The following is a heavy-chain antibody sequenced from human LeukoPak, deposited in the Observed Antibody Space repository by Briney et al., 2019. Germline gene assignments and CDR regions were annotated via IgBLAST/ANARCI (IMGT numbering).Heavy chain of an antibody. CDR3: ARGLQKTLLVVPAAIDPSFFY. Sequence: GASVKVSCKASGYTFTGYYMHWVRQAPGQGLEWMGWINPNSGGTNYAQKFQGRVTMTRDTSISTAYMELSRLRSDDTVVYYCARGLQKTLLVVPAAIDPSFFYWGQGTLVTVSS. CDR1: GYTFTGYY. V-gene: IGHV1-2*02. CDR2: INPNSGGT. D-gene: IGHD2-2*01. J-gene: IGHJ4*02.